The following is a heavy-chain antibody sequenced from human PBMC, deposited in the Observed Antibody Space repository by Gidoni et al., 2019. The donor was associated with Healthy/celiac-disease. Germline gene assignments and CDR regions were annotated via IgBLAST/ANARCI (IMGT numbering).Heavy chain of an antibody. CDR2: ISSSSSYI. CDR3: ASRSIVATPYYYGMDV. Sequence: EVQLVESGGGLVKSGGSLRLSCAASGFPFSSYSLNWVRQAPGKGLEGVSSISSSSSYIYYADSVKGRFTISRDNAKNSLYLQMNSLRAEDTAVYYCASRSIVATPYYYGMDVWGQGTTVTVSS. D-gene: IGHD5-12*01. CDR1: GFPFSSYS. J-gene: IGHJ6*02. V-gene: IGHV3-21*01.